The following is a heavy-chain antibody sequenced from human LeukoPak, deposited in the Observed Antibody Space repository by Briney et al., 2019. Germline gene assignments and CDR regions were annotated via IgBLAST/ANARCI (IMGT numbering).Heavy chain of an antibody. J-gene: IGHJ2*01. V-gene: IGHV4-4*07. CDR3: ARKDSFWYFDL. CDR1: GGSFSDYY. CDR2: ISTSGRT. Sequence: PSETLSLTCTVSGGSFSDYYWSWVRQPAGKGLEWIGRISTSGRTNYNPALMSRLTMSLDTSKNQFSLKLRSVTAADTAVYYRARKDSFWYFDLWGRGTLVTVSS.